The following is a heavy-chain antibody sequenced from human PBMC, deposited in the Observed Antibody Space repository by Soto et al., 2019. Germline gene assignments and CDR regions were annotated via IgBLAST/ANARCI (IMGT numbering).Heavy chain of an antibody. D-gene: IGHD2-2*01. CDR1: GGSISSGGYY. V-gene: IGHV4-61*08. CDR3: ARAVLPATALFDY. Sequence: PSETLSLTCTVSGGSISSGGYYWTWIRQHPGKGLEWIGYIYYSGSTNYNPSLQSRVTISVDTSKNQFSLKLSSVTAADTAVYYCARAVLPATALFDYWGQGTLVTVSS. J-gene: IGHJ4*02. CDR2: IYYSGST.